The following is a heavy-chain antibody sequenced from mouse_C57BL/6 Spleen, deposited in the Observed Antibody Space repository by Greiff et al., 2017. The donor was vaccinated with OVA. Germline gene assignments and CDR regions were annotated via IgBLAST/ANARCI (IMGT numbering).Heavy chain of an antibody. J-gene: IGHJ3*01. D-gene: IGHD1-1*01. CDR3: ARGDYYGSSLAWFAY. Sequence: VQLKESGPGLVKPSQSLSLTCSVTGYSITSGYYWNWIRQFPGNKLEWMGYISYDGSNNYNPSLKNRISITRDTSKNQFFLKLNSVTTEDTATYYGARGDYYGSSLAWFAYWGQGTLVTVSA. CDR2: ISYDGSN. CDR1: GYSITSGYY. V-gene: IGHV3-6*01.